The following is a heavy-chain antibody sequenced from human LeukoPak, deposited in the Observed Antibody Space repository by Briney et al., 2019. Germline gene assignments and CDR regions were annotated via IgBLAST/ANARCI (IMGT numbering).Heavy chain of an antibody. CDR3: ARADYYEGSAFDI. CDR2: IYYSGST. CDR1: GGSISSSSYY. J-gene: IGHJ3*02. D-gene: IGHD1-26*01. Sequence: SETLSLTCTASGGSISSSSYYWGWIRQPPGKGLEWIGSIYYSGSTYYNPSLKSRVTISVDTSKNQFSLKLSSVTAADTAVYYCARADYYEGSAFDIWGQGTMVTVSS. V-gene: IGHV4-39*07.